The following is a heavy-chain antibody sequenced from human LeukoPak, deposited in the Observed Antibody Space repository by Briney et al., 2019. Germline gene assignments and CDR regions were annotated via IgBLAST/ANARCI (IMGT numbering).Heavy chain of an antibody. V-gene: IGHV3-30*02. Sequence: GSLRLSCAASGFTFSSYGMHWVRQAPGKGLEWVAFIRYDGSNKYYADSVKGRFTISRDNSKNTLYLQMNSLRAEDTAVYYCAKDLSPFVVVVAATFDYWGQGTLVTVSS. D-gene: IGHD2-15*01. CDR2: IRYDGSNK. CDR3: AKDLSPFVVVVAATFDY. J-gene: IGHJ4*02. CDR1: GFTFSSYG.